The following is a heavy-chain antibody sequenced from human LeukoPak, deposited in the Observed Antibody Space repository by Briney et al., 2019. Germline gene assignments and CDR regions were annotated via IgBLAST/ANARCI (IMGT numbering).Heavy chain of an antibody. V-gene: IGHV1-18*01. CDR1: GYTFTSYG. CDR2: ISAYNGNT. Sequence: VASVKVSCKASGYTFTSYGISWVRQAPGQGLEWMGWISAYNGNTNYAQKLQGRVTITADESTSTAYMELSSLRSEDTAVYYCAGGLRYFDWSFDYWGQGTLVTVSS. CDR3: AGGLRYFDWSFDY. J-gene: IGHJ4*02. D-gene: IGHD3-9*01.